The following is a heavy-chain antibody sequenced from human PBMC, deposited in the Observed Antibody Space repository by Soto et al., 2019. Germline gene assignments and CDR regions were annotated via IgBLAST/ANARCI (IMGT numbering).Heavy chain of an antibody. V-gene: IGHV4-4*02. CDR2: IYHSGST. CDR1: GGSISSSNW. D-gene: IGHD3-3*01. CDR3: ARKSITIFGVVLGGMDV. J-gene: IGHJ6*02. Sequence: QVQLQESGPGLVKPSGTLSLTCAVSGGSISSSNWWSWVRQPPEKGLEWIGEIYHSGSTNYNPSLKSRVTISVDKSKNQFSLKLSSVTAADTAVYYCARKSITIFGVVLGGMDVWGQGTTVTVSS.